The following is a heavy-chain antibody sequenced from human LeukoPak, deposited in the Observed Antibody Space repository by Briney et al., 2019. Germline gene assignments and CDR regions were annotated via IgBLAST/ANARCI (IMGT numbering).Heavy chain of an antibody. CDR1: GHSFTSYW. Sequence: GESLKISRKDSGHSFTSYWIGWVRQMPGKGLEWMGIIYPGDSDTRYSPSFQGQVTISADKSISTAYLQWRSLRASDTAIYYCARHQAVTGTGGGRMDVWGQGTTVTVFS. V-gene: IGHV5-51*01. CDR2: IYPGDSDT. J-gene: IGHJ6*02. D-gene: IGHD6-19*01. CDR3: ARHQAVTGTGGGRMDV.